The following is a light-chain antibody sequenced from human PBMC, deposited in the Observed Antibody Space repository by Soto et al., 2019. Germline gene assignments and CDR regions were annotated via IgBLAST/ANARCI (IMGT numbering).Light chain of an antibody. J-gene: IGLJ2*01. CDR1: NSNIGTGFD. Sequence: QSVLTQPPSVSGAPGQRVTIACTGNNSNIGTGFDVHWYRHFPGAAPKLLLSGTSHRPSGVPDRFSGSKSGTSASLAITGIQAQDESDYYCQSYDSSLNNVRFGGGTKRTVL. CDR2: GTS. CDR3: QSYDSSLNNVR. V-gene: IGLV1-40*01.